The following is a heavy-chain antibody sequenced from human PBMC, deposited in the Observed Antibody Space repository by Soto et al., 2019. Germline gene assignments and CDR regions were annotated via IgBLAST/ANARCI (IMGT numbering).Heavy chain of an antibody. D-gene: IGHD3-22*01. CDR3: ARHYYDSSGYRYFDP. CDR2: IYYSGST. V-gene: IGHV4-59*01. CDR1: CGSIISYY. J-gene: IGHJ5*02. Sequence: SATLSLTCTGSCGSIISYYWICIRQPPGKGLEWIGYIYYSGSTNYNPSLKSRVTISVDTSKNQFSLKLSSVTAADTAVYYCARHYYDSSGYRYFDPWGQGTLVTVSS.